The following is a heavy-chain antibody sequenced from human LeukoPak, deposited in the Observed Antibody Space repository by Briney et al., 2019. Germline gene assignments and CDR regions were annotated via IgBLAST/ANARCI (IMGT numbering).Heavy chain of an antibody. CDR1: GGSLSSYY. Sequence: SETLSLTCTVSGGSLSSYYWSWIRQPAGKGLEWIGRIYTSGSTNYNPSLKSRVTISVDKSKNQFSLKLSSVTAADTAVYYCARAKRGSGYYDYWGQGTLVTVSS. CDR3: ARAKRGSGYYDY. V-gene: IGHV4-4*07. D-gene: IGHD3-22*01. CDR2: IYTSGST. J-gene: IGHJ4*02.